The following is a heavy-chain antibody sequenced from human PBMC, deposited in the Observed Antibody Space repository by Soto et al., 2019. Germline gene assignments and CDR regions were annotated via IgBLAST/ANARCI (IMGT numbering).Heavy chain of an antibody. CDR3: ARGLVVVPTTFDY. D-gene: IGHD3-22*01. CDR1: GGSISSGDYY. V-gene: IGHV4-30-4*01. Sequence: PSETLSLTCTFSGGSISSGDYYLSWIRQPPGKGLEWIGYIYYSGSTYYNPSLKSRVTISVDTSKNQFSLKLSSVTAADTAVYYCARGLVVVPTTFDYWGQGTLVTVSS. J-gene: IGHJ4*02. CDR2: IYYSGST.